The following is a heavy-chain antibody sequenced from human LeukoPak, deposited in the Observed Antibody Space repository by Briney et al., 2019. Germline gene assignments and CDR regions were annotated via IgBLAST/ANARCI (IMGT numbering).Heavy chain of an antibody. J-gene: IGHJ6*03. D-gene: IGHD3-10*01. CDR3: ARSPKRDGSGSDRGSRYYYYMDV. CDR1: GGSISSSRYF. V-gene: IGHV4-39*01. Sequence: SETLSLTCTVSGGSISSSRYFWGWIRQPPGKGLEWIGSISYSGSTYYNPSLKSRVTISVDTSKNQFSLKLSSVTAADTAVYYCARSPKRDGSGSDRGSRYYYYMDVWGKGTTVTVSS. CDR2: ISYSGST.